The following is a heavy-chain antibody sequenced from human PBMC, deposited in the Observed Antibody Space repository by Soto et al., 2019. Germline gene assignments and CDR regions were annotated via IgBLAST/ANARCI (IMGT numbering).Heavy chain of an antibody. CDR3: ARSYFDFWSGSYYFYMDV. V-gene: IGHV4-59*08. Sequence: PSETLSLTCTVSGGSISSHYWSWIRQPPGKGLEWIGYVYYSGSTSYNPSLKSRVTISLDTSKNQFSLKLSSVTAADAAVYYCARSYFDFWSGSYYFYMDVWGKGTTVTVSS. D-gene: IGHD3-3*01. CDR2: VYYSGST. J-gene: IGHJ6*03. CDR1: GGSISSHY.